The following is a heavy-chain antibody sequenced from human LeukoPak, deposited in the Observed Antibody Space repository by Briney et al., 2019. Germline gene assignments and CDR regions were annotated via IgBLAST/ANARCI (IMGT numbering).Heavy chain of an antibody. CDR2: ISGSGGST. J-gene: IGHJ5*02. CDR1: GFTFSSYA. Sequence: GGSLRLSCAASGFTFSSYAMSWVRQAPGKGLEWVSAISGSGGSTYYADSVKGRFTISRDNSKNTLYLQMNSLRAEDTAVYYCAKDTEVVVVGNWFDPWGQGNLVSVSS. CDR3: AKDTEVVVVGNWFDP. V-gene: IGHV3-23*01. D-gene: IGHD2-15*01.